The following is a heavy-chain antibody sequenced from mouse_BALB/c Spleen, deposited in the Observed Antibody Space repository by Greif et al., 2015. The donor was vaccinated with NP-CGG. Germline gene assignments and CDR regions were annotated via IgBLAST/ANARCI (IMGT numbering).Heavy chain of an antibody. V-gene: IGHV1-87*01. CDR1: GYTFTSYW. Sequence: VQLQQSGAELARPGASVKLSCKASGYTFTSYWMQWVKQRPGQGLEWIGAIYPGDGDTRYTQKFKGKATLTADKSSSTAYMQLSSLASEDSAVYYCARRDGFRYYFDYWGQGTTLTVSS. CDR2: IYPGDGDT. D-gene: IGHD2-3*01. CDR3: ARRDGFRYYFDY. J-gene: IGHJ2*01.